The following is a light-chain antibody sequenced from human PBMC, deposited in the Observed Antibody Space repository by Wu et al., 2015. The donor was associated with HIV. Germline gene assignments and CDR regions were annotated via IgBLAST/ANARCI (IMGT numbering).Light chain of an antibody. Sequence: DIQMTQSPSSLSASVGGRVTITCQASQDISNYLNWYQQKAGKVPKLLIYDASNLETGVPSRFSGSGSGTHFTFTISSLQPEDIATYYCQQYDNLPLTFGGGTKVEIK. CDR1: QDISNY. J-gene: IGKJ4*01. CDR3: QQYDNLPLT. CDR2: DAS. V-gene: IGKV1-33*01.